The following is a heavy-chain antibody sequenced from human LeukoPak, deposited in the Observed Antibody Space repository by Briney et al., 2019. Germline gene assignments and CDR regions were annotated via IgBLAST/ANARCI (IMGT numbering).Heavy chain of an antibody. Sequence: PGGSLRLSCAASGFTFDDYAMHWVRQAPGKGLEWVSGVSWNNNNIGYADSVKGRFTISRDNAKNSLYLQMTNLRAEDTAVYYCARGGELLRPADYWGQGTLVTVSS. CDR2: VSWNNNNI. CDR3: ARGGELLRPADY. J-gene: IGHJ4*02. D-gene: IGHD3-22*01. V-gene: IGHV3-9*01. CDR1: GFTFDDYA.